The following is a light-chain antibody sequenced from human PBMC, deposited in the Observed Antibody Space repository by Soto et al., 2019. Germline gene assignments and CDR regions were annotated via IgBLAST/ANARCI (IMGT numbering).Light chain of an antibody. CDR2: DAS. CDR1: QSVSVY. CDR3: QQRSSWPLT. V-gene: IGKV3-11*01. Sequence: EIVLTQSPATLSLSPGERATLSCRASQSVSVYLAWYQQKPGQPPRLLIYDASTRATAIPARFSGSGSGTDFTLTISGLEPDDFAVYYCQQRSSWPLTFGQGTRLENK. J-gene: IGKJ5*01.